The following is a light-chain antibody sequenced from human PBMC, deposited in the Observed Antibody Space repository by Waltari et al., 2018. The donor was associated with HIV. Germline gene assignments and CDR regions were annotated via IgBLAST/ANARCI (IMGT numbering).Light chain of an antibody. CDR2: EVT. J-gene: IGLJ2*01. CDR3: SSFAPTNKFYVL. V-gene: IGLV2-8*01. Sequence: QSTLTQPPSASGSPGQSVTISCTGTSSDIGGYNYVSWYQQHPGKAPKLIMTEVTKRPSGFPDRFSGSKSGNTASLTVSGLQAVDEALYYCSSFAPTNKFYVLFGGGTTLTVL. CDR1: SSDIGGYNY.